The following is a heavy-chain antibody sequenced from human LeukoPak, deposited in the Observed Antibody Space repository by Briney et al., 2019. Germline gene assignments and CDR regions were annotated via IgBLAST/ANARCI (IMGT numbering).Heavy chain of an antibody. D-gene: IGHD3-22*01. CDR1: GVSISSYY. CDR3: ARQVGSFTMMP. CDR2: IYTSGST. Sequence: SETLSLTCTVSGVSISSYYWSWIRQPAGKGLEWIGRIYTSGSTNYNSFLKSRVTMSVDTSKDQFSLKLSSVTAADTAVYYCARQVGSFTMMPWGQGTLVTVSS. J-gene: IGHJ1*01. V-gene: IGHV4-4*07.